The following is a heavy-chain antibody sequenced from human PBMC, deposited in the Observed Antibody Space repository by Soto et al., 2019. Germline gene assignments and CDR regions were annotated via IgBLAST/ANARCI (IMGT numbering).Heavy chain of an antibody. CDR3: AHIPTYYQYDWFDP. Sequence: QITLKESGPTLVKPTQTLTLTCTFSGFSLTTRGVGVGWIRQPPGKALECLALIYWDDDKRYSPSLQSRLSITKDTSKNQVVLTMTNVDPVDTATYCCAHIPTYYQYDWFDPWGQGTLISVSS. CDR1: GFSLTTRGVG. V-gene: IGHV2-5*02. CDR2: IYWDDDK. J-gene: IGHJ5*02. D-gene: IGHD3-16*01.